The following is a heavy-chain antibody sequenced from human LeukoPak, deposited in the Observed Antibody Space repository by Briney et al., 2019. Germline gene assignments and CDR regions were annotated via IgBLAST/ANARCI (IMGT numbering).Heavy chain of an antibody. J-gene: IGHJ4*02. CDR2: IYYSGST. CDR3: ASVDTAMGQFDY. V-gene: IGHV4-61*06. D-gene: IGHD5-18*01. Sequence: GYIYYSGSTNYNPSLKSRVTISVDTSKNQFSLKLSSVTAADTAVYYCASVDTAMGQFDYWGQGTLVTVSS.